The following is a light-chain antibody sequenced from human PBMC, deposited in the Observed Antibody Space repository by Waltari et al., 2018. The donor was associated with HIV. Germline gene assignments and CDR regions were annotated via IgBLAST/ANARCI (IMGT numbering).Light chain of an antibody. CDR1: SAHSRYA. CDR3: QTWGTGIQV. CDR2: LNSDGSH. V-gene: IGLV4-69*01. J-gene: IGLJ2*01. Sequence: QLVLTQSPSASASLGASVKLTCTLSSAHSRYAIACHHQQPEKGPRYLMKLNSDGSHSKGDGIPDRFSGSSSGAERYLTISSLQSEDEADYYCQTWGTGIQVFGGGTKLTVL.